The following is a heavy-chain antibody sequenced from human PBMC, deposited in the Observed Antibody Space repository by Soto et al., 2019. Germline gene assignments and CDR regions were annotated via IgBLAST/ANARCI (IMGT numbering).Heavy chain of an antibody. D-gene: IGHD2-21*01. V-gene: IGHV1-18*01. CDR1: GYTFTTYG. Sequence: QVQLVQSGAEVKKPGASVKVSCKASGYTFTTYGISWVRQAPGQGLEWMGWISAYNGNTNYAHEFQGRVSMNTDTATSTAYIELRSLKSGDTAVYYCATQRFVDYDGMDVWGQETTVTVSS. CDR3: ATQRFVDYDGMDV. CDR2: ISAYNGNT. J-gene: IGHJ6*02.